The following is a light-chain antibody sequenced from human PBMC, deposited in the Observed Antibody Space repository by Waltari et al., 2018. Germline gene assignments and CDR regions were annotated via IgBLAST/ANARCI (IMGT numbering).Light chain of an antibody. J-gene: IGKJ2*01. CDR3: QQTYTTPYT. CDR1: QSINSY. Sequence: DIQLTQSPSSLSASPRDRVNITCRASQSINSYLNWHQQKPGKAPKLLIYGTSSLQSGVPSRFSCSGSGTEFSLTINSLQPEDFAAYYCQQTYTTPYTCGQGTKLEIK. V-gene: IGKV1-39*01. CDR2: GTS.